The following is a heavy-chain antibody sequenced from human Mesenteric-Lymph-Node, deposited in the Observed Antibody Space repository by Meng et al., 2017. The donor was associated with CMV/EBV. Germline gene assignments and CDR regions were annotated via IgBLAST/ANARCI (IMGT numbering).Heavy chain of an antibody. V-gene: IGHV3-53*01. CDR3: ASGVVVPAAISFDY. CDR2: IYSGGST. Sequence: GGSLRLSCAASGFTFSSYSMNWVRQAPGKGLEWVSVIYSGGSTYYADSVKGRFTISRDNSKNTLYLQMNSLRAEDTAVYYCASGVVVPAAISFDYWGQGTLVTVSS. CDR1: GFTFSSYS. D-gene: IGHD2-2*01. J-gene: IGHJ4*02.